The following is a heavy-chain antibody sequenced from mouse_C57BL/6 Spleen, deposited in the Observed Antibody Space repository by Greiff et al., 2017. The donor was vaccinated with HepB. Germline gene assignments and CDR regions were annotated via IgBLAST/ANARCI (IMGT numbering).Heavy chain of an antibody. V-gene: IGHV1-26*01. J-gene: IGHJ3*01. CDR3: ARNDGYQFAY. CDR1: GYTFTDYY. CDR2: INPNNGGT. D-gene: IGHD2-3*01. Sequence: EVQLQQSGPELVKPGASVKISCKASGYTFTDYYMNWVKQSHGKSLEWIGDINPNNGGTSYNQKFKGKATLTVDKSSSTAYMELRSLTSEDSAVYYCARNDGYQFAYWGQRTLVTVSA.